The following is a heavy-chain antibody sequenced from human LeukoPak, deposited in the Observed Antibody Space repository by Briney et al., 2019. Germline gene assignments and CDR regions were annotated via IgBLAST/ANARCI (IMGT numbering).Heavy chain of an antibody. V-gene: IGHV3-15*01. CDR3: TTDASMGATPFDY. J-gene: IGHJ4*02. Sequence: GGSLRLSCAASGFTFSNVWMSWVRQAPGKGLEWVGRIKSKSHVGTTDYAAPVKGRFTISRDDSENTLSLQMNSLKTEDTAVYYCTTDASMGATPFDYWGQGTLVTVSS. CDR1: GFTFSNVW. CDR2: IKSKSHVGTT. D-gene: IGHD1-26*01.